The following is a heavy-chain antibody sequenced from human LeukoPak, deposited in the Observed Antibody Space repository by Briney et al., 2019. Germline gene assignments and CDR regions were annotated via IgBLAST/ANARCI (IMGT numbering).Heavy chain of an antibody. CDR3: ARAEYDYVWGSYIVY. D-gene: IGHD3-16*01. CDR1: GGSISSGSYY. J-gene: IGHJ4*02. CDR2: IYTSGST. V-gene: IGHV4-61*02. Sequence: PSETLSLTCTVSGGSISSGSYYWSWIRQPAGKGLEWIGRIYTSGSTNYNPSLKSRVTISVDTSKNQFSLKLSSVTAADTAVYYCARAEYDYVWGSYIVYWGQGTLVTVSS.